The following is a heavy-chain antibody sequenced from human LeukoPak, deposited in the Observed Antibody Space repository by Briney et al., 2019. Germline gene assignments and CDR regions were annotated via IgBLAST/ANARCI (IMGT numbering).Heavy chain of an antibody. CDR3: ARPRYCSDINCPKTFDC. Sequence: PSETLSLTCTVSGGSISSGDYYWSWIRQPPGKGLEWIGYIYYSGSTYYNPSLKSRVTISVDTSNNHFSLKLSSVTAADTAVYYCARPRYCSDINCPKTFDCWGQGTLVTVSS. V-gene: IGHV4-30-4*01. J-gene: IGHJ4*02. CDR1: GGSISSGDYY. D-gene: IGHD2-15*01. CDR2: IYYSGST.